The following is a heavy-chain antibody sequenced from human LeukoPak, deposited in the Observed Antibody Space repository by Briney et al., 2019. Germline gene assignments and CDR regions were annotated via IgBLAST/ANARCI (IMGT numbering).Heavy chain of an antibody. Sequence: SETLSLTCTVSGGSISSYYWSWIRQPPGKGLEWIGYIYYSGSTNYNPSLKSRVTISVDTSKNQFSLKLSSVTAADTAVYYCAREIPRWELLTKRYYYYYMDVWGKGTTVTVSS. J-gene: IGHJ6*03. CDR3: AREIPRWELLTKRYYYYYMDV. CDR2: IYYSGST. CDR1: GGSISSYY. V-gene: IGHV4-59*01. D-gene: IGHD1-26*01.